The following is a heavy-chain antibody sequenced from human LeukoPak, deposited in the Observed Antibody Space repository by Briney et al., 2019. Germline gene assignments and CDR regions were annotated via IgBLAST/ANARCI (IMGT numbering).Heavy chain of an antibody. CDR1: GFTFSGSA. D-gene: IGHD6-6*01. CDR3: TIPSSIAALARPRDYYYYMDV. CDR2: IRSKANSYAT. J-gene: IGHJ6*03. V-gene: IGHV3-73*01. Sequence: GGSLRLSCAASGFTFSGSAMHWVRQASGKGLEWVGRIRSKANSYATAYAASVKGRFTISRDDSKNTAYLQMNSLKTEDTAVYYCTIPSSIAALARPRDYYYYMDVWGKGTTVTVSS.